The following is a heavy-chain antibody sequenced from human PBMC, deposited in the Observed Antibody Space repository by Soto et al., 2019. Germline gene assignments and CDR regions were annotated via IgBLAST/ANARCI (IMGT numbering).Heavy chain of an antibody. CDR1: GFTFSSYA. V-gene: IGHV3-23*01. D-gene: IGHD6-13*01. J-gene: IGHJ6*02. CDR2: ISEDGGST. Sequence: HPGGSLRLSCAASGFTFSSYAMSWVRQSPGEGLEWVSAISEDGGSTYYADSVKGRFTISRDNSKNTLYLQMDSLRAEDTAVYYCAKSLSGHHSSSWYPGAYYYYYYGMDVWGQGTTVTISS. CDR3: AKSLSGHHSSSWYPGAYYYYYYGMDV.